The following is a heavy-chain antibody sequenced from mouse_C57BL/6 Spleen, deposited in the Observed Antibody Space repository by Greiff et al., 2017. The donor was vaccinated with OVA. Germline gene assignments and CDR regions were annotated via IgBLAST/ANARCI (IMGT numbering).Heavy chain of an antibody. D-gene: IGHD1-1*01. CDR2: INYDGSST. J-gene: IGHJ2*01. CDR3: ARGPNYYGSSYPYFDY. CDR1: GFTFSDYY. Sequence: DVQLVESEGGLVQPGSSMKLSCTASGFTFSDYYMAWVRQVPEKGLEWVANINYDGSSTYYLDSLKSRFIISRDNAKNILYLQMSSLKSEDTATYYCARGPNYYGSSYPYFDYWGQGTTLTVSS. V-gene: IGHV5-16*01.